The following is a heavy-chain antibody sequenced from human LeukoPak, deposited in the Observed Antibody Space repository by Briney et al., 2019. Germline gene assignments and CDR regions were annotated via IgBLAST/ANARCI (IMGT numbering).Heavy chain of an antibody. J-gene: IGHJ4*02. V-gene: IGHV4-34*01. CDR2: IHHSGST. Sequence: PSETLSLTCAVYGGSFSGYYWTWIRQPPGKGLEWIGEIHHSGSTNYNPSLKSRVTILVDTSKNQFSLKLSSVTAADTAVYYCAREIRGIAGTDYWGQGTLVTVSS. CDR1: GGSFSGYY. CDR3: AREIRGIAGTDY. D-gene: IGHD6-13*01.